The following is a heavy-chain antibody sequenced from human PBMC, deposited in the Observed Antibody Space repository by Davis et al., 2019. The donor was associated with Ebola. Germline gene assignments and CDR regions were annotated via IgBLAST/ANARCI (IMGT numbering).Heavy chain of an antibody. J-gene: IGHJ4*02. CDR3: SERGSSV. V-gene: IGHV4-59*03. Sequence: PSETLSLTCTVSGVSISRHYWSWIRQLPGKRLEWIGSIYYTGSAYYNSPLASRATISVDTSKNQFSLKLTSVTAADTAMYYCSERGSSVWGQGTLVTVSS. D-gene: IGHD3-10*01. CDR2: IYYTGSA. CDR1: GVSISRHY.